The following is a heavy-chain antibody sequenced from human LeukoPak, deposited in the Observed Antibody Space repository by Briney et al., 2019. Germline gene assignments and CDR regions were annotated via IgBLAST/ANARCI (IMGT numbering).Heavy chain of an antibody. J-gene: IGHJ3*02. CDR1: GYTFTSYY. CDR2: INPSDGST. CDR3: ARRGSSSTYYFAFDI. D-gene: IGHD2-2*01. V-gene: IGHV1-46*03. Sequence: ASVKVSCKASGYTFTSYYMHWVRQAPGQGLEWMGIINPSDGSTSYAQKFQVRVTMTRDTSTSTVYMELSSLRSEDMAVYYCARRGSSSTYYFAFDIWAKGQWSPSFQ.